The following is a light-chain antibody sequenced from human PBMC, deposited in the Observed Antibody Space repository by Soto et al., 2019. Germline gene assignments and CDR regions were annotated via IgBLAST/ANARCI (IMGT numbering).Light chain of an antibody. V-gene: IGKV1-5*03. CDR1: QSISNW. CDR3: QQFFT. J-gene: IGKJ3*01. Sequence: DLQMTQSPSTLSASIGDRVTIACRASQSISNWLAWYQQKPGKAPKLLIYKASTLDSGVPSRFSDSGSGTESTLTLSSLQPDDFFTYYCQQFFTFGPGTKVDIK. CDR2: KAS.